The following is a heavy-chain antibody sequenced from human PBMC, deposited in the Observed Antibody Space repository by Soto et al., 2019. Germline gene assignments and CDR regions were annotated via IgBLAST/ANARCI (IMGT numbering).Heavy chain of an antibody. Sequence: QVQLVESGGGVVQPGRSLRLSCAASGFTFSSYAMHWVRQAPGKGLEWVAVISYDGSNKYYADSVKGRFTISRDNSKNPLYLQMNSLRAEDTAGYYCAGGGGEYSSGWGYWGQGTLVTVSS. CDR2: ISYDGSNK. CDR1: GFTFSSYA. CDR3: AGGGGEYSSGWGY. D-gene: IGHD6-19*01. V-gene: IGHV3-30-3*01. J-gene: IGHJ4*02.